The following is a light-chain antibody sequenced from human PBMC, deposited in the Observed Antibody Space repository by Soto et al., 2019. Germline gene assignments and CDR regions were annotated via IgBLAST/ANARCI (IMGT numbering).Light chain of an antibody. J-gene: IGLJ2*01. CDR1: SSNIGSNT. CDR3: AAWDDSLNVVV. CDR2: SNN. V-gene: IGLV1-44*01. Sequence: QSVLIQPPSASGTPGQRVTISCSGSSSNIGSNTVNWYQQLPGTAPKLLIYSNNQRPSGVPDRFSGSKSGTSASLAISGLQSEDEADYYCAAWDDSLNVVVFGGGTKVTVL.